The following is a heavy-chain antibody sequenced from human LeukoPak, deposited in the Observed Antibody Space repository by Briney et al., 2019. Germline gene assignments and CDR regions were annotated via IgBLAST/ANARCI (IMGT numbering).Heavy chain of an antibody. CDR3: ARYLAAAVSGGYYYYIDV. V-gene: IGHV1-18*01. Sequence: ASVKVSCKASGYTFTSYGISLVRQAPGQGLGWMGWICAYNGNTNYAHKLQGRVTMTTDTSTSTAYMELGSLRSDDTAVYYCARYLAAAVSGGYYYYIDVWGKGTTVTVSS. D-gene: IGHD6-13*01. CDR1: GYTFTSYG. J-gene: IGHJ6*03. CDR2: ICAYNGNT.